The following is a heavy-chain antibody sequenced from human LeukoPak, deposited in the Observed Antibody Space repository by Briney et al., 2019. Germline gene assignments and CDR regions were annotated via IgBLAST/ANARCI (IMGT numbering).Heavy chain of an antibody. V-gene: IGHV4-59*08. J-gene: IGHJ3*02. D-gene: IGHD3-10*01. CDR1: GGSISSYY. CDR2: IYYSGST. CDR3: ARLRNYYGSGSYADAFDI. Sequence: SETLSLTCTVSGGSISSYYWSWIRQPPGKGLEWIGCIYYSGSTNYNPSLKSRVTISVDTSKNQFSLKLSSVTAADTAVYYCARLRNYYGSGSYADAFDIWGQGTMVTVSS.